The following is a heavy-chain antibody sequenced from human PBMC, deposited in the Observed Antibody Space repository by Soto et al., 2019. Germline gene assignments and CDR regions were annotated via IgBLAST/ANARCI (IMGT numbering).Heavy chain of an antibody. CDR3: VKGRAKHCSGRTCGLWMDL. CDR2: IHTGGETT. D-gene: IGHD6-19*01. J-gene: IGHJ6*02. V-gene: IGHV3-64D*06. CDR1: GFTFKSHA. Sequence: SGESLKISCSASGFTFKSHAMHWVRQAPGKGLEYVSSIHTGGETTFYADAVKGRFIVSRDNSNNTLDLQMTSLKYEDSGVYYCVKGRAKHCSGRTCGLWMDLWGQGTTVTVSS.